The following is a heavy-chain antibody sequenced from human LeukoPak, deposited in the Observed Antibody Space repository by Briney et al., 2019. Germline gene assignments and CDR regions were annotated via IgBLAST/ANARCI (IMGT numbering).Heavy chain of an antibody. CDR3: ARGESIAGVDPDH. CDR2: INYRGSSK. D-gene: IGHD6-6*01. V-gene: IGHV3-48*03. Sequence: GGSLRLSCAASGFTFSSYEFNRVRQAPGKGLEWVSYINYRGSSKYYADSVKGRFTISRDNAKNSLYLQMNSLRAEDTAVYYCARGESIAGVDPDHWGQGTLVTVSS. CDR1: GFTFSSYE. J-gene: IGHJ4*02.